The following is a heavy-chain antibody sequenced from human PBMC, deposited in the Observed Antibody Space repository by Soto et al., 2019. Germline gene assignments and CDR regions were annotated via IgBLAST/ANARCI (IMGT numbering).Heavy chain of an antibody. J-gene: IGHJ4*02. Sequence: ETLSLTCTVSGGSINSYWWSWIRQPAGKGLEWIGRVYSSGTTDYNPSLNSRATMSVETSKNQFSLKLSSVTAADTAVYYCARDIASYAYGEGYWGQGIQVTVSS. V-gene: IGHV4-4*07. CDR3: ARDIASYAYGEGY. CDR1: GGSINSYW. CDR2: VYSSGTT. D-gene: IGHD2-21*01.